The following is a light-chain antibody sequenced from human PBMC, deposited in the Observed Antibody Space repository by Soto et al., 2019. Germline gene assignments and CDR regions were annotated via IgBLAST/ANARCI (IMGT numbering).Light chain of an antibody. CDR1: QSVLYSSNNKND. CDR2: WAS. Sequence: DIVMTQSPDSLAVSLGERATINCKSSQSVLYSSNNKNDLGWYHQKPGQPPKLLIYWASPRESGVPDRFSGSGSGTDVTLTINSLQAEDVAVYYCQQYYSPPYTFGQGTKLEIK. J-gene: IGKJ2*01. V-gene: IGKV4-1*01. CDR3: QQYYSPPYT.